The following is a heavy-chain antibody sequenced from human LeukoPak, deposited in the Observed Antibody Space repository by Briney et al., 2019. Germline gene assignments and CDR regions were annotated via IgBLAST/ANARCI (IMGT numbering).Heavy chain of an antibody. D-gene: IGHD2-15*01. CDR3: ARDGYCRGGSCYSYYYYGMDV. J-gene: IGHJ6*02. CDR1: GGTFSSYA. Sequence: SVKVSCKASGGTFSSYAISWVRQAPGQGLEWMGGIIPIFGTANYAQKFQGRVTITADESTSTAYMELSSLRSDGTAVYYCARDGYCRGGSCYSYYYYGMDVWGQGTTVTVSS. V-gene: IGHV1-69*13. CDR2: IIPIFGTA.